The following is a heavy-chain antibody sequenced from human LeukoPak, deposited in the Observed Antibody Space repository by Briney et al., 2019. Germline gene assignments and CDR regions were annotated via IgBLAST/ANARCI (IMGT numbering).Heavy chain of an antibody. Sequence: PGGSLRLSCAASGFTFSSYWMHWVRQAPGKGLVWVSRINSDGSSTSYADSVKGRFTISRDNAKNTLYLQMNSLRAEDTAVYYCARDGAYSGYEGNHDYWGQGTLVTVSS. CDR3: ARDGAYSGYEGNHDY. D-gene: IGHD5-12*01. J-gene: IGHJ4*02. CDR1: GFTFSSYW. CDR2: INSDGSST. V-gene: IGHV3-74*01.